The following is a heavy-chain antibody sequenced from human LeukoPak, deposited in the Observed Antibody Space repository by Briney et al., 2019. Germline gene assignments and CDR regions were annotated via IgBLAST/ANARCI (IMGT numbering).Heavy chain of an antibody. CDR2: IYYSGST. V-gene: IGHV4-59*01. D-gene: IGHD1-26*01. Sequence: PSETLSLTCTVSGGSISSYYWSWIRQPPGKGLEWIGYIYYSGSTNYNPSLKSRVTISVDTSKNQISLKLSSVTAADTAVYYCARVVGSYSAYYFDYWGQGTLVTVSS. J-gene: IGHJ4*02. CDR1: GGSISSYY. CDR3: ARVVGSYSAYYFDY.